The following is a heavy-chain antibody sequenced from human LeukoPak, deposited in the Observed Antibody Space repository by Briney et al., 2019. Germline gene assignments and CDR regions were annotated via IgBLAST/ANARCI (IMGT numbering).Heavy chain of an antibody. Sequence: SETLSLTCSVSGGSINSYSWSWIRQPPGKGLEWIGYMSYSGSTSGSTGSHPSLRSRVTMSVDTSKNQFSLKLSSVTAADTAVYYCARESFYYDSRFYYYYGMDVWGQGTTVTVSS. V-gene: IGHV4-59*01. CDR2: MSYSGSTSGST. D-gene: IGHD3-22*01. CDR3: ARESFYYDSRFYYYYGMDV. CDR1: GGSINSYS. J-gene: IGHJ6*02.